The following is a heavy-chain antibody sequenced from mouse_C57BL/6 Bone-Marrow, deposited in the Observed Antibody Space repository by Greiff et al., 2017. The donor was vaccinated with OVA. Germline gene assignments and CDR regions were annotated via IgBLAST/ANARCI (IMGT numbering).Heavy chain of an antibody. Sequence: EVKLVESGGGLVKPGGSLKLSCAASGFTFSDYGMHWVRQAPEKGLEWVAYISSGSSTIYYADTVTGRFTISRDNAKNTLFLQMTSLRSEDTAMYYCARYDYDGGFDYWGQGTTLTVSS. CDR3: ARYDYDGGFDY. D-gene: IGHD2-4*01. CDR2: ISSGSSTI. J-gene: IGHJ2*01. CDR1: GFTFSDYG. V-gene: IGHV5-17*01.